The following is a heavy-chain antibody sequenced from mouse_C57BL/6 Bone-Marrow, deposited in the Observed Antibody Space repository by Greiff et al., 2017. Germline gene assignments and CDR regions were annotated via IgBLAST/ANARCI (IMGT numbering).Heavy chain of an antibody. J-gene: IGHJ2*01. Sequence: VKLQESGAELARPGASVKLSCKASGYTFTSYGISWVKQRTGQGLEWIGEIYPRSGNTYYNEKFKGKATLTADKSSSTAYMELRSLTSEDSAVYVCARWGCYYGSEYYFDYWGQGTTLTVSS. CDR3: ARWGCYYGSEYYFDY. D-gene: IGHD1-1*01. CDR2: IYPRSGNT. V-gene: IGHV1-81*01. CDR1: GYTFTSYG.